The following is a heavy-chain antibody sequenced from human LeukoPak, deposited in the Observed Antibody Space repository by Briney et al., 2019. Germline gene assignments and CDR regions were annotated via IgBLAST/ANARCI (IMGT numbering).Heavy chain of an antibody. CDR1: GGSISSGSYY. D-gene: IGHD7-27*01. V-gene: IGHV4-61*02. Sequence: SETLSLTCTVSGGSISSGSYYWSWIRQPAGKGLEWIGRIYTSGSTNYNPSLKSRVTISVDTSKNQFSLKLSSVTAADTAVYYCARNTGGSPDLYYMDVWGKGTTVTVSS. CDR3: ARNTGGSPDLYYMDV. J-gene: IGHJ6*03. CDR2: IYTSGST.